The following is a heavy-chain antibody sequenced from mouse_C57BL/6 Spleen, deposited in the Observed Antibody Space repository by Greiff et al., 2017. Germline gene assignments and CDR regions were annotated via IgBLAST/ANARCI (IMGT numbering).Heavy chain of an antibody. CDR3: GRSRWLLPYYAMDY. J-gene: IGHJ4*01. V-gene: IGHV1-76*01. D-gene: IGHD2-3*01. CDR2: IYPGSGNT. CDR1: GYTFTDYY. Sequence: VQLQQSGAELVRPGASVKLSCKASGYTFTDYYINWVKQRPGQGLEWIARIYPGSGNTYYNEKFKGKATLTAEKSSSTAYMQLSSLTSEDSAVYFWGRSRWLLPYYAMDYWGQGTSVTVSS.